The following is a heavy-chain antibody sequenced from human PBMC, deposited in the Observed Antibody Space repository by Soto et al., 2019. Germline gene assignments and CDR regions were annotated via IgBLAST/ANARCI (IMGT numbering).Heavy chain of an antibody. D-gene: IGHD6-13*01. J-gene: IGHJ6*02. CDR2: INHSGST. CDR1: GGSFSGYY. CDR3: ARGYRAAAGTYYYYVRMDV. Sequence: SEKLSLTWAGYGGSFSGYYRSWIRQPPGKGLEWIGEINHSGSTNYNPSLKSRVTISVDTSKNQFSLKLSSVTAADTAVYYCARGYRAAAGTYYYYVRMDVWGQGPSVT. V-gene: IGHV4-34*01.